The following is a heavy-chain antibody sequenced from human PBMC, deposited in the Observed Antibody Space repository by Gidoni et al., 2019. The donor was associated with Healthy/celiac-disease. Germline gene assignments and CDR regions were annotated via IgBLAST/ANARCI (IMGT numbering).Heavy chain of an antibody. CDR2: IWYDGSNK. CDR3: ARDGYYGSGSYGMDV. Sequence: GFTFSSYVMHWVRQAPGKGLEWVAVIWYDGSNKYYADSVKGRFTISRDNSKNTLYLQMNSLRAEDTAVYYCARDGYYGSGSYGMDVWGQGTTVTVSS. V-gene: IGHV3-33*01. D-gene: IGHD3-10*01. CDR1: GFTFSSYV. J-gene: IGHJ6*02.